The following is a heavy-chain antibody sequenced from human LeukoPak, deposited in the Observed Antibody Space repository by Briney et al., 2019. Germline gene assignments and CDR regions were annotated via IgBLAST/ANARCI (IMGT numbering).Heavy chain of an antibody. Sequence: SETLSLTCTVSRGSISGYSWSWIRQSPGGGLERIGYIYYSGDTAYNPSLRSRVTLSVDTSKNQFSLQLRSVTTADTAVYYCASSIVGATAIRPAQDYWGQGTLVTVSS. CDR2: IYYSGDT. CDR3: ASSIVGATAIRPAQDY. CDR1: RGSISGYS. D-gene: IGHD1-26*01. V-gene: IGHV4-59*01. J-gene: IGHJ4*02.